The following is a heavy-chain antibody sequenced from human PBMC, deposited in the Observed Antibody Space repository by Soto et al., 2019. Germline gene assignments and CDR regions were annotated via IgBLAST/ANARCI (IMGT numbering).Heavy chain of an antibody. V-gene: IGHV4-39*01. D-gene: IGHD3-22*01. CDR1: GGSISSSSYY. J-gene: IGHJ5*02. CDR2: IYYSGST. CDR3: ARVKEDPITMIVPPWFEP. Sequence: SETLSLTCTVSGGSISSSSYYWGWIRQPPGKGLEWIGSIYYSGSTYYNPSLKSRVTISVDTSKNQFSLKLSSVTAADTAVYYCARVKEDPITMIVPPWFEPWGQGTLVTVSS.